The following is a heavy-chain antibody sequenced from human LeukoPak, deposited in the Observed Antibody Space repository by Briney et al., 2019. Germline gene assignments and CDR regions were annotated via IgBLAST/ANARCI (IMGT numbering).Heavy chain of an antibody. CDR1: GGSISSYY. J-gene: IGHJ5*02. D-gene: IGHD3-3*01. V-gene: IGHV4-4*07. Sequence: SETLSLTCTVSGGSISSYYWSWIRQPAGKGLEWIRRIYTSGSTNYNPSLKSRVTMSVDTSKNQFSLKLSSVTAADTAVYYCAREPYYDFWSGYYSHRGDWFDPWGQGTLVTVSS. CDR3: AREPYYDFWSGYYSHRGDWFDP. CDR2: IYTSGST.